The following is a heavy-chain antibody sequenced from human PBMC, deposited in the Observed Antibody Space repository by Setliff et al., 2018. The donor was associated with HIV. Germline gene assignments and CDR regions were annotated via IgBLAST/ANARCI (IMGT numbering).Heavy chain of an antibody. D-gene: IGHD3-16*01. J-gene: IGHJ6*03. Sequence: SVKVSCKASGGTFSSHATSWVRQAPGQGLEWMGGISPIFQIADYAQKFQGRLTITADKSTTTAYMELSSLTSEDTAIYYCAASTEMVTFGYSYYYMDVWGKGTTVTVSS. CDR2: ISPIFQIA. V-gene: IGHV1-69*10. CDR1: GGTFSSHA. CDR3: AASTEMVTFGYSYYYMDV.